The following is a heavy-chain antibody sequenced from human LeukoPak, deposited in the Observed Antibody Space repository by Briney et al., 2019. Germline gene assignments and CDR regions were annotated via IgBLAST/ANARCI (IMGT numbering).Heavy chain of an antibody. V-gene: IGHV1-2*06. CDR2: INPNSGGT. J-gene: IGHJ4*02. D-gene: IGHD2-2*01. Sequence: ASVKASCKASGYTFTGYYMHWVRQAPGQGLEWMGRINPNSGGTNYAQKFQGRVTMTRDTSISTAYMELSRLRSDDTAVYYCARAEGYCSSTSCYEPFDYWGQGTLVTVSS. CDR3: ARAEGYCSSTSCYEPFDY. CDR1: GYTFTGYY.